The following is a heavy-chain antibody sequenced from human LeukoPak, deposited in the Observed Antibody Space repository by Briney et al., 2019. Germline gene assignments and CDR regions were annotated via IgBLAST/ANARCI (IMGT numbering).Heavy chain of an antibody. CDR2: IYGSGGST. D-gene: IGHD2/OR15-2a*01. V-gene: IGHV3-23*01. CDR3: AKFGSFDGKDY. CDR1: GFTFTNYA. J-gene: IGHJ4*02. Sequence: GGSLRLSRAASGFTFTNYAMSWVRQAPGKGLEWVSGIYGSGGSTYYADSVKGRFTISRDNSKNTVYLQMNSLRAEDTAVYYCAKFGSFDGKDYWGQGTLVTVSS.